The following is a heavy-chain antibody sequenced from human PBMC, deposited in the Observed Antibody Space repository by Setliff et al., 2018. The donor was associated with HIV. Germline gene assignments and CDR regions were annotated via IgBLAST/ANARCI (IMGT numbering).Heavy chain of an antibody. J-gene: IGHJ6*03. V-gene: IGHV1-69*06. CDR1: GYTFTAYY. CDR3: ARNPQPTGTPDYYYYYYMDV. Sequence: SVKVSCKASGYTFTAYYISWVRQAPGQGLEWMGRIIPIFGTANYAQKFQGRVTITADKSTSTAYMELSSLRSEDTAVYYCARNPQPTGTPDYYYYYYMDVWGKGTTVTVSS. D-gene: IGHD1-1*01. CDR2: IIPIFGTA.